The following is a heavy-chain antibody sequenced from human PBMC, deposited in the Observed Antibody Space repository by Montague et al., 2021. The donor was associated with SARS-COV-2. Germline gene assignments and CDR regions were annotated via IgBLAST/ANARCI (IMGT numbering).Heavy chain of an antibody. CDR2: IFGSAAGT. J-gene: IGHJ2*01. CDR1: GFAFNNFA. V-gene: IGHV3-23*01. Sequence: LRLSCAASGFAFNNFAMSWVRQAPGKGLEWVSSIFGSAAGTYYGDSVKGRFTISRDNSKNTLYLQMNSLRAEDTAKYYCAKQPGAGAVVYWYFDLWGRGTVVSVSS. D-gene: IGHD6-19*01. CDR3: AKQPGAGAVVYWYFDL.